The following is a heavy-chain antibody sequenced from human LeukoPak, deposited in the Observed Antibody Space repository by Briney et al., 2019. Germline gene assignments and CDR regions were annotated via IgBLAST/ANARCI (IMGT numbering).Heavy chain of an antibody. D-gene: IGHD1-1*01. J-gene: IGHJ4*02. V-gene: IGHV1-18*01. Sequence: ASVKVSCKASGGTFSSYDISWVRQAPGQGLEWLGWISPYNGATEYAQNLQDRVSMTTDTSTNTAYIEVRSLKSDDTAVYYCARDSDWNVDYWGQGTLVTVSS. CDR2: ISPYNGAT. CDR3: ARDSDWNVDY. CDR1: GGTFSSYD.